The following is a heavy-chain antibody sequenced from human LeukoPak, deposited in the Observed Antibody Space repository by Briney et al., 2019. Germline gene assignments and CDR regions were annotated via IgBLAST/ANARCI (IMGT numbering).Heavy chain of an antibody. J-gene: IGHJ5*02. CDR2: IIPIFGTT. V-gene: IGHV1-69*13. CDR3: ARDLTMVRGARYRPYNWFDP. CDR1: RGTFSNYA. Sequence: ASVKVSCKASRGTFSNYAISWVRQAPGQRLEWMGGIIPIFGTTSYAQKFQGRVTISADESTSTAYMELSRLRSEDTAVYYCARDLTMVRGARYRPYNWFDPWGQGTLVTVSS. D-gene: IGHD3-10*01.